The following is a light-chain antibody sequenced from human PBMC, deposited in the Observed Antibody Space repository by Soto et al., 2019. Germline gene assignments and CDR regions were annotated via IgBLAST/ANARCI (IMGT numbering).Light chain of an antibody. J-gene: IGLJ2*01. V-gene: IGLV2-14*03. Sequence: QSALTQPASVSGSPGQSITISCTGTSSDVGDYNFVSWYQQHPGKAPKLMIYDVSNRPSGISNRFSGSKSGSTASLTISGLQAEDEAAYYCSSYTRTTVLFGGGTKSPS. CDR1: SSDVGDYNF. CDR2: DVS. CDR3: SSYTRTTVL.